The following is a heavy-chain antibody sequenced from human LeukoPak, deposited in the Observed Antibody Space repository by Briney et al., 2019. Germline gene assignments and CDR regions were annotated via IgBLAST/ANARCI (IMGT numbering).Heavy chain of an antibody. Sequence: IPGGSLRLSCAASGFTFSSYIMNWVRQAPGKGLEWVSSISSSSSYIYYADSVKGRFTISRDNAKNSLYLQMNSLRAEDTAVYYCARDRFLEWLLSTYYYYGMDVWGQGTTVTVSS. CDR1: GFTFSSYI. CDR3: ARDRFLEWLLSTYYYYGMDV. J-gene: IGHJ6*02. CDR2: ISSSSSYI. V-gene: IGHV3-21*01. D-gene: IGHD3-3*01.